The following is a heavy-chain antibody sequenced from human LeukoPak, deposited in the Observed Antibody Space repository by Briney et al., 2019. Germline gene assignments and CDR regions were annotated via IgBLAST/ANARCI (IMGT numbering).Heavy chain of an antibody. CDR3: ASLDTAKQPLTNH. D-gene: IGHD5-18*01. V-gene: IGHV3-7*03. Sequence: GGSLRLSCVASGLTVSNHWMSWVRQAPGKGLEWVANIREERGQEYYVDSVKGRFTISKNSAKNSLYLQMNTLRVEDTAMYYCASLDTAKQPLTNHWGQGTLVTVSS. CDR1: GLTVSNHW. CDR2: IREERGQE. J-gene: IGHJ5*02.